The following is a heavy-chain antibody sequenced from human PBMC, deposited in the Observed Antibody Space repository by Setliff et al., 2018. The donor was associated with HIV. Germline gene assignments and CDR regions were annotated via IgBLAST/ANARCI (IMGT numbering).Heavy chain of an antibody. Sequence: ASVKVSCKTSGDLFTSYAFNWVRQAPGQGLEWMGWINTYNGHTNYAEKFQDRVTMTTDTSTRTVYMELRRLTSDDAALYYCTRGGIYCGNDGCHRYFFDFWGQGTLVTVSS. CDR3: TRGGIYCGNDGCHRYFFDF. J-gene: IGHJ4*02. D-gene: IGHD2-21*01. CDR2: INTYNGHT. CDR1: GDLFTSYA. V-gene: IGHV1-18*01.